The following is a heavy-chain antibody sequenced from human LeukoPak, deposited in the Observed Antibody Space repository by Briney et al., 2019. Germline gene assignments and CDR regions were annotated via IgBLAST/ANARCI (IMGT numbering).Heavy chain of an antibody. CDR2: IAYDGNNK. CDR1: GFTFSKYD. CDR3: ARAPRFRLVGVPKGPFDP. Sequence: GGSLRLSCVASGFTFSKYDVHWVRQAPGKGLEWVAVIAYDGNNKIYADSVKGRFTISRDNSKNTLYLQMNSLRAEDTAVYYCARAPRFRLVGVPKGPFDPWGQGTLVTVSS. D-gene: IGHD1-26*01. V-gene: IGHV3-30-3*01. J-gene: IGHJ5*02.